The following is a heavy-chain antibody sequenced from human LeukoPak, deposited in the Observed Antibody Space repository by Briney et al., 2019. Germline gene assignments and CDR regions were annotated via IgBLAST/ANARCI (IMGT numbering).Heavy chain of an antibody. CDR1: GGSISSSSYY. D-gene: IGHD4-11*01. V-gene: IGHV4-39*01. J-gene: IGHJ4*02. CDR3: ASTSLTTRFDY. Sequence: ALETLSLTCTVSGGSISSSSYYWGWIRQPPGEGLEWIGSIYYSGSTYYNPSLKSRVTISVDTSKNQFSLKLTSVTAADTAVYYCASTSLTTRFDYWGQGTLVTVSS. CDR2: IYYSGST.